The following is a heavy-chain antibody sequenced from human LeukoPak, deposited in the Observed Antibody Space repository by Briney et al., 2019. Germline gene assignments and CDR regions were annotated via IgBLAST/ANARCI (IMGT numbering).Heavy chain of an antibody. CDR2: INPSGGST. J-gene: IGHJ4*02. D-gene: IGHD5-12*01. CDR1: GYTLTNHY. V-gene: IGHV1-46*01. CDR3: ARDRVSGGYVTFDY. Sequence: ASVKVSCKASGYTLTNHYIHWVRQAPGQGLEWMGIINPSGGSTSYPQKFQGRVTMTRDTSTSTVYMELSSPRSEDTAVYYCARDRVSGGYVTFDYWGQGTLVTVSS.